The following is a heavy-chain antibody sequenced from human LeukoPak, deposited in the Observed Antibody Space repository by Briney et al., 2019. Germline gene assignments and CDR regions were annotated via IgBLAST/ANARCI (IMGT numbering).Heavy chain of an antibody. D-gene: IGHD1-26*01. CDR3: ARALSGSYQFYYFDY. CDR2: MNPNSGNT. CDR1: GYTFTSYG. V-gene: IGHV1-8*03. J-gene: IGHJ4*02. Sequence: ASVKVSCKASGYTFTSYGISWVRQAPGQGLEWMGWMNPNSGNTGYAQKFQGRVTSTRNTSISTAYMELSSLRSEDTAVYYCARALSGSYQFYYFDYWGQGTLVTVSS.